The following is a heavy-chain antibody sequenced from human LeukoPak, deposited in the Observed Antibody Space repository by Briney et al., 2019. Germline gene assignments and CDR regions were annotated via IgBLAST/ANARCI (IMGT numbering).Heavy chain of an antibody. V-gene: IGHV3-21*01. CDR2: ISSSSSSI. J-gene: IGHJ4*02. Sequence: GGSLRLSCAASGFTFSSYSMNWDRQAPGKGLEWVSSISSSSSSIYYADSVKGRFTISRDNAKNSLYLQMNSLRAEDTAVYYCARASGDIVETATMGSYWGQGTLVTVSS. CDR1: GFTFSSYS. D-gene: IGHD5-18*01. CDR3: ARASGDIVETATMGSY.